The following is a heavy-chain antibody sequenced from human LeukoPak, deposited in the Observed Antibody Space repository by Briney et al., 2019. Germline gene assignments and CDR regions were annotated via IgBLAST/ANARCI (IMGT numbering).Heavy chain of an antibody. Sequence: GRSLRLSCAASGFTFRIYGMHWVRQAPGKGLEWVAVISYDGSNKYFADSVKGRFTISRDNSKNTLYLQMNSLRAEDTAVYYCAKDGISYRRSSEREFDYWGQGTLVTVSS. CDR3: AKDGISYRRSSEREFDY. V-gene: IGHV3-30*18. CDR2: ISYDGSNK. J-gene: IGHJ4*02. D-gene: IGHD6-6*01. CDR1: GFTFRIYG.